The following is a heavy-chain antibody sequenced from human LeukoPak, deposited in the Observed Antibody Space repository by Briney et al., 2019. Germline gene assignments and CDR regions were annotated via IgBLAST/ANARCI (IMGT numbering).Heavy chain of an antibody. CDR2: LRYDGSNK. CDR1: GFTFSTYG. V-gene: IGHV3-30*02. J-gene: IGHJ3*02. Sequence: GGSLRLSCAASGFTFSTYGMHWVRQAPGKGLEWVAFLRYDGSNKYYADSVKGRFTISRDKSKNTLYLQMNSLRAEDTAVYYCAKEKAGTDAFDIWGQGTMVTVSS. D-gene: IGHD6-19*01. CDR3: AKEKAGTDAFDI.